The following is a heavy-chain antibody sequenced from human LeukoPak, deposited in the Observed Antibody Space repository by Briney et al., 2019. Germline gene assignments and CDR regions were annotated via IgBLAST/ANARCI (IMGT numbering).Heavy chain of an antibody. Sequence: SQTLSLTCTVSGGSISSGSYYWSWIRQPAGKGLEWIGRIYTSGSTNYNPSLKSRVTISVDTSKNQFSQKLSSVTAADTAVYYCARRPYYYGSGSYYYYYMDVWGKGTTVTVSS. CDR3: ARRPYYYGSGSYYYYYMDV. V-gene: IGHV4-61*02. J-gene: IGHJ6*03. CDR2: IYTSGST. D-gene: IGHD3-10*01. CDR1: GGSISSGSYY.